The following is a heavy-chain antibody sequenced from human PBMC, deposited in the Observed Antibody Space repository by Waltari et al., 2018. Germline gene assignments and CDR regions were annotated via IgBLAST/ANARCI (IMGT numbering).Heavy chain of an antibody. V-gene: IGHV4-4*02. D-gene: IGHD2-15*01. Sequence: DWWSWGRQSPEKGLEWIGQIQRSGRTHYNPSFESRVSISIDTSNNQFSLKVSSTTAADTAVYYCARDRGRGIYLDSWGRGTLVTVSA. CDR1: DW. CDR2: IQRSGRT. CDR3: ARDRGRGIYLDS. J-gene: IGHJ4*02.